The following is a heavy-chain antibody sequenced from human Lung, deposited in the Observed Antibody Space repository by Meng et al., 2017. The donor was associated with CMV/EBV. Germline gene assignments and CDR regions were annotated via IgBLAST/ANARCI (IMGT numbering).Heavy chain of an antibody. D-gene: IGHD2-2*01. V-gene: IGHV4-61*01. CDR2: IYYSGST. CDR1: GGSVSSGSYY. Sequence: SETXSLXXTVSGGSVSSGSYYWSWIRQPPGKGLEWIGYIYYSGSTNYNPSLKSRVTISVDTSKNQFSLKLSSVTAAETAVYYCSRDPRLCSSTSCYGYWGQGXLVTVSS. CDR3: SRDPRLCSSTSCYGY. J-gene: IGHJ4*02.